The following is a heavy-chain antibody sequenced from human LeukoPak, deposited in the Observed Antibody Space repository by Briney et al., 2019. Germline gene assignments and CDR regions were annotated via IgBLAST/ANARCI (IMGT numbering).Heavy chain of an antibody. V-gene: IGHV1-46*04. D-gene: IGHD6-6*01. Sequence: ASVKVSCKASGYTFTSYYIHWVRQAPGQGLEWMGLINPVGGSTSYAQKLQGRVSMTRDTSTNTVYMELSGLRSEDTAVYYCARVYNSSPPTDYWGQGTLVAVSS. CDR1: GYTFTSYY. CDR3: ARVYNSSPPTDY. J-gene: IGHJ4*02. CDR2: INPVGGST.